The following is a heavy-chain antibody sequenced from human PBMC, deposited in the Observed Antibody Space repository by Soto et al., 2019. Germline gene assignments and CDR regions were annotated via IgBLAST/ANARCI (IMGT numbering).Heavy chain of an antibody. CDR1: GFTFSSYA. Sequence: PGGSLRLSCAASGFTFSSYAMSWVRQAPGKGLEWVSAISGSGGSTYYADSVKGRFTISRDNSKNTLYLQMNSLRAEDTAVYYYAKDLMVRGVIMTVFDYWGQGTLVTVSS. CDR2: ISGSGGST. D-gene: IGHD3-10*01. V-gene: IGHV3-23*01. CDR3: AKDLMVRGVIMTVFDY. J-gene: IGHJ4*02.